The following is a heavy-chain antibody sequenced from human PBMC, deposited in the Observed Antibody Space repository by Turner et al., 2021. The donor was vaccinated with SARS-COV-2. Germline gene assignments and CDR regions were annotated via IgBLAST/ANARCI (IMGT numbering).Heavy chain of an antibody. Sequence: QVQMVQSGTEVKKPGASVKVSCETSGYTFSAYNNHWVRQAPGQGLEWMAWINPKSGDTEFAQKFQGRVTVTRDMSISTAYMGLNNLRSDDTAVYYCARVGGSGWYGSWGQGTLVTVSS. CDR2: INPKSGDT. V-gene: IGHV1-2*02. CDR3: ARVGGSGWYGS. D-gene: IGHD6-19*01. J-gene: IGHJ4*02. CDR1: GYTFSAYN.